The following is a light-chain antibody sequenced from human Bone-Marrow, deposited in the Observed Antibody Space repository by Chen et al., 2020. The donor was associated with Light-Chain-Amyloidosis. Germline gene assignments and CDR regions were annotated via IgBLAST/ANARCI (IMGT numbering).Light chain of an antibody. Sequence: DIQMSQSPSTLAASVGDRVTITCRASQSMDSWVAWYQQKPGRAPKVLIYKTSNLQNGFPSRFSGSGSETEFTLTIISLQPDDFTTYFCQQSNSYPWTFGQGTQVEIK. CDR2: KTS. CDR1: QSMDSW. V-gene: IGKV1-5*03. CDR3: QQSNSYPWT. J-gene: IGKJ1*01.